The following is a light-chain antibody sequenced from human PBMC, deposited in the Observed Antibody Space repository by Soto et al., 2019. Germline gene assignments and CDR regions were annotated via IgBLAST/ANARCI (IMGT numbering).Light chain of an antibody. V-gene: IGLV2-23*02. CDR1: SSDVGNYNL. CDR2: EVS. Sequence: QSVLTQPAPVSGSPGQSITISCTGTSSDVGNYNLVSWYQQHPDKAPKLMIHEVSKRPSGVSNRFSGSKSGNTASLTISGLQAEDEAAYYCCSYAGSSSNWVFGGGTKLTVL. J-gene: IGLJ3*02. CDR3: CSYAGSSSNWV.